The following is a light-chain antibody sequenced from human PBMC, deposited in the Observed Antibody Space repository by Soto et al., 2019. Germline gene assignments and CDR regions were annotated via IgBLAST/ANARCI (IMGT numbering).Light chain of an antibody. CDR3: QSCASSMSVWV. V-gene: IGLV1-40*01. CDR2: GNS. Sequence: QSVLTQPPSVSGAPGQRVTISCTGSSSNMGAGYDVHWYQQLPGTRPKLLIYGNSNRPSGVPDRFSGSKSGSSASLAITGLNAEYEDDYDCQSCASSMSVWVFGGGTKLTVL. CDR1: SSNMGAGYD. J-gene: IGLJ3*02.